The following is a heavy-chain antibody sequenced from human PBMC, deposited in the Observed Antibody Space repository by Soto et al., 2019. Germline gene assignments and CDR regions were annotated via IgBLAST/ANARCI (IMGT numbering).Heavy chain of an antibody. Sequence: QVQLQQWGAGLLKPSETLSLTCAVYGGSFSGYYWSWIRQPPGKGLEWIGEINHSGSTNYNPSLKSRVTISVDTSKNQFSLKLNSVTAADTAVYYCASGRRTAVTIDYWGQGTLVTVSS. CDR3: ASGRRTAVTIDY. V-gene: IGHV4-34*01. CDR2: INHSGST. D-gene: IGHD4-17*01. J-gene: IGHJ4*02. CDR1: GGSFSGYY.